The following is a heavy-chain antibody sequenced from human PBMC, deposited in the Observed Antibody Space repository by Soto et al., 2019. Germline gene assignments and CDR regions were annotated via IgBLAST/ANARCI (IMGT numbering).Heavy chain of an antibody. Sequence: QLQLQESGPGLVKPSETLSLTCTVSGDSITSSSYYWGWIRQPPGKGLECIGNIYYDGNTYYNPSLKSRVTISLVTSKNQFALRLNSVTAADTAVYYCARSTIAPRLFMYPFDSWGQGTLVTVSS. J-gene: IGHJ4*02. V-gene: IGHV4-39*01. CDR3: ARSTIAPRLFMYPFDS. CDR1: GDSITSSSYY. CDR2: IYYDGNT. D-gene: IGHD6-6*01.